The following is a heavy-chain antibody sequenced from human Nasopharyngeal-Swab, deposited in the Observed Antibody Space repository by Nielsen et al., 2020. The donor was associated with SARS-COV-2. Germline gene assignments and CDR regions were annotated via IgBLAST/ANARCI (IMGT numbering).Heavy chain of an antibody. Sequence: QTLSLTCAISGDRVSNDRVAWNWIRQSPSRGLEWLGRTYYRSQWYSDYAVSVKSRITINPDTAKNQFSLQLNSVTPEDTAVYYCARDRGALNVWGQGTTVTVSS. J-gene: IGHJ6*02. CDR1: GDRVSNDRVA. CDR2: TYYRSQWYS. D-gene: IGHD3-10*01. CDR3: ARDRGALNV. V-gene: IGHV6-1*01.